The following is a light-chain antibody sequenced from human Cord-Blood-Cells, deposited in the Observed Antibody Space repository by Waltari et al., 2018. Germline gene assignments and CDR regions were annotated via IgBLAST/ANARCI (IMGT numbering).Light chain of an antibody. CDR2: DAS. V-gene: IGKV3-11*01. CDR1: QSVSSY. CDR3: QQRSNWPLT. J-gene: IGKJ4*01. Sequence: EIVLTQSPATRSLSTVERPTLSCRASQSVSSYLAWYQQKPCQDPRLLIYDASNRATGIPARFSGSVSGTYFTLTISSLEPEDFAVYYCQQRSNWPLTFGGGTKVEIK.